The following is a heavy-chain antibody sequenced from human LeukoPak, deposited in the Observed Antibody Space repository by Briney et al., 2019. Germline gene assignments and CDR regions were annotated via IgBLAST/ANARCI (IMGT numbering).Heavy chain of an antibody. V-gene: IGHV3-21*01. J-gene: IGHJ6*02. CDR1: GFTFSSYA. Sequence: GGSLRLSCAASGFTFSSYAMSWFRQAPGKGLEWVSGITGSGGYQAYADSVRGRFTISRDNAKNSLYLQMNSLRAEDTAVYYCAREGYYSGMDVWGQGTTVTVSS. CDR2: ITGSGGYQ. CDR3: AREGYYSGMDV.